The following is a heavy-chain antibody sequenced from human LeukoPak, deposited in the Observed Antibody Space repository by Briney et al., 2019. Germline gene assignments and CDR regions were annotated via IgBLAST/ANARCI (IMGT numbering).Heavy chain of an antibody. Sequence: GGSLRLSCAASGFTFSSYAMSWVRQAPGKGPEWLSFIRYDGIHKYYGDSVEGRFTISRDNSNNTLYLQMNSLRPEDTAVYYCAKDLTGSLWFGELPDYWGQGSLVTVSS. CDR1: GFTFSSYA. V-gene: IGHV3-30*02. CDR2: IRYDGIHK. J-gene: IGHJ4*02. CDR3: AKDLTGSLWFGELPDY. D-gene: IGHD3-10*01.